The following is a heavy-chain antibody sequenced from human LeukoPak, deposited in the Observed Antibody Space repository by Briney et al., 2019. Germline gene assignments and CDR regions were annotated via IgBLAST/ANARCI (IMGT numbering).Heavy chain of an antibody. D-gene: IGHD2-8*01. CDR3: ARDTGCNNGVCRFDY. J-gene: IGHJ4*02. Sequence: ASVKVSCKASGYTFTGYYMHWVRQAPGHGLEWMGWINPNNGGTQYTQKFQGRVTVTRDMSISTAYMELSSLRYDDTAVYYCARDTGCNNGVCRFDYWGQGTLVTVSS. V-gene: IGHV1-2*02. CDR2: INPNNGGT. CDR1: GYTFTGYY.